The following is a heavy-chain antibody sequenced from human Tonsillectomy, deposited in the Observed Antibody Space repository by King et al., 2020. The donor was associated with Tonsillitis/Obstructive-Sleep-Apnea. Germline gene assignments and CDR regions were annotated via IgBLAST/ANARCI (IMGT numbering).Heavy chain of an antibody. CDR2: ISTSGSYI. J-gene: IGHJ3*02. V-gene: IGHV3-21*01. CDR1: GFTFSSYS. CDR3: ASDSDDAFHI. Sequence: VQLVESGGGLVKPGGSLRLSCAASGFTFSSYSMNWVRQAPGKGLEWVSCISTSGSYIYDADSVKGRFTISRDNAKNTLYLQMNSLRAEDTAVYYCASDSDDAFHIWGQGTMVTVSS.